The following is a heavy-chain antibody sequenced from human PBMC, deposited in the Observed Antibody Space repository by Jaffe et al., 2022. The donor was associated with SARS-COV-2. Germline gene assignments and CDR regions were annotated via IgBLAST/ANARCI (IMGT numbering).Heavy chain of an antibody. D-gene: IGHD5-18*01. CDR3: ANVLDTAMVPYYYYGMDV. V-gene: IGHV3-23*01. J-gene: IGHJ6*02. CDR2: ISGSGGST. CDR1: GFTFSSYA. Sequence: EVQLLESGGGLVQPGGSLRLSCAASGFTFSSYAMSWVRQAPGKGLEWVSAISGSGGSTYYADSVKGRFTISRDNSKNTLYLQMNSLRAEDTAVYYCANVLDTAMVPYYYYGMDVWGQGTTVTVSS.